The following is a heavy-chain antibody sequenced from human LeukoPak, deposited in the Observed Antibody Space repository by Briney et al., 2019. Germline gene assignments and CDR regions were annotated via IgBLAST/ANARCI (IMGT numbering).Heavy chain of an antibody. CDR3: ASRGGCSSTSCYNWFDP. V-gene: IGHV4-39*07. Sequence: SETLSLTCTASGGSISSRSYYWGWIRQPPGKGLEWIGSIYYSGSTYYNPSLKSRVTISVDTSKNKFSLKLSSVTAADTAVYYCASRGGCSSTSCYNWFDPWGQGTLDTVSS. CDR2: IYYSGST. CDR1: GGSISSRSYY. D-gene: IGHD2-2*01. J-gene: IGHJ5*02.